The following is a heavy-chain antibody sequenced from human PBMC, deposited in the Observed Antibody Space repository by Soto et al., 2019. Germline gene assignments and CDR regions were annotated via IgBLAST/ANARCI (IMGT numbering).Heavy chain of an antibody. CDR2: IYYSGST. Sequence: SETLSLTCTVSGGSISSYYWSWIRQPPGKGLEWIGYIYYSGSTNYNPSLKSRVTISVDTSKNQFSLKLSSVTAADTAVYYCARGRIAAADRSFDYWGQGTLVTVSS. CDR1: GGSISSYY. V-gene: IGHV4-59*01. D-gene: IGHD6-13*01. J-gene: IGHJ4*02. CDR3: ARGRIAAADRSFDY.